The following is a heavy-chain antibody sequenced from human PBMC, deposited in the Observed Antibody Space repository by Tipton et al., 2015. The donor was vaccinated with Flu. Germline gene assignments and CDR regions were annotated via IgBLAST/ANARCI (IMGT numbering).Heavy chain of an antibody. V-gene: IGHV4-4*07. CDR1: GGSISTYY. CDR3: ARDPSLGMPDYFDY. J-gene: IGHJ4*02. CDR2: IYSSGST. D-gene: IGHD2-2*01. Sequence: TLSLTCTVSGGSISTYYWSWIRQPAGKGLEWIGRIYSSGSTNYNPSLKSRVTMSVDTSKNQFSLKLSSVTAADTAVYYCARDPSLGMPDYFDYWGQGTLVTAPS.